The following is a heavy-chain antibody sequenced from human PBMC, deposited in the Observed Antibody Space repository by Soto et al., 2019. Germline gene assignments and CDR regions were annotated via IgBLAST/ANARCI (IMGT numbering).Heavy chain of an antibody. V-gene: IGHV4-30-4*01. J-gene: IGHJ1*01. CDR1: GGSVNNNDYY. CDR3: ARDSGSGSL. D-gene: IGHD1-26*01. CDR2: MHYSGST. Sequence: QVQLQESGPGLVKASQTLSLTCTVSGGSVNNNDYYWSWIRQPPGKGLEWIGNMHYSGSTGYNPSLRSRVSMSVDTSKYHFSLKMNSVTPADTAVYYCARDSGSGSLWGQGTLVTVSS.